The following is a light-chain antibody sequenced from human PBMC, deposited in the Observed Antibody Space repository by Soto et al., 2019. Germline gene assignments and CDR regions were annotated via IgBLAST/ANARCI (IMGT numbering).Light chain of an antibody. Sequence: EIVLTQSPGTLSLSPGERATLSCRASQSVSNNYLAWYQQKPGQAPRLLIYGASNRATGIPDRFGGSGSGTDFTLTSSRLEPEFFAVYYCQQYSSSGTFGQGTKVDIK. V-gene: IGKV3-20*01. CDR1: QSVSNNY. CDR3: QQYSSSGT. J-gene: IGKJ1*01. CDR2: GAS.